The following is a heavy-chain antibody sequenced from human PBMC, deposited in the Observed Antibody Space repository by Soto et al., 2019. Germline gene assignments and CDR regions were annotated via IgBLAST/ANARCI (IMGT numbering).Heavy chain of an antibody. CDR3: ARDLCPLGSGSPCPTYGMDL. CDR1: GYSFTGHY. D-gene: IGHD3-10*01. Sequence: QVQLVQSGAEVKPPGASVKVSYKASGYSFTGHYMHWVRQVSGKRLEFLGWLKPDNGGTYYAPKFQGRVTFTRDTSTTTAYMELSGLHSDDTAVYYCARDLCPLGSGSPCPTYGMDLWGQGTTVAVSS. V-gene: IGHV1-2*02. CDR2: LKPDNGGT. J-gene: IGHJ6*02.